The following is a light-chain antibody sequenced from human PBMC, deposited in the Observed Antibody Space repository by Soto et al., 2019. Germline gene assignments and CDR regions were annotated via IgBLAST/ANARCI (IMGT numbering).Light chain of an antibody. J-gene: IGKJ4*01. CDR3: QQYGSSLIT. CDR1: QRVSSSY. CDR2: DAS. Sequence: EIVITQSPVTLSGSPWERATLSCTASQRVSSSYLAWYQHKPGQAPRLLIFDASRRATGIPDRFSGRGSGTDFTLTISRLEPEDFAVYYCQQYGSSLITFGGGTKVDIK. V-gene: IGKV3-20*01.